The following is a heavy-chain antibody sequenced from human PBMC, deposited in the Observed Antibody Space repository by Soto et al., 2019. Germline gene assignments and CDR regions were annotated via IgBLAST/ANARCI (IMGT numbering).Heavy chain of an antibody. V-gene: IGHV3-33*01. D-gene: IGHD4-4*01. J-gene: IGHJ6*03. CDR2: IWYDGSNK. Sequence: GGSLRLSCAASGFTFSSYGMHWVRQAPGKGLEWVAVIWYDGSNKYYADSVKGRFTISRDNSKNTLYLQMNSLRAEDTAVYYCARAIDDYSNHYYYYMDVWGKGTTVTVSS. CDR1: GFTFSSYG. CDR3: ARAIDDYSNHYYYYMDV.